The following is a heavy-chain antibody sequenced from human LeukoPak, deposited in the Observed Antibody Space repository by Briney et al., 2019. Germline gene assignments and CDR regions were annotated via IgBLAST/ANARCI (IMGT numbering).Heavy chain of an antibody. CDR2: IYYSGST. V-gene: IGHV4-59*01. J-gene: IGHJ6*03. Sequence: SETLSLTCTVSGGSISSYYWSWIRQPPGKGLEWIGHIYYSGSTNYNPSLKSRVTISVDTSKNQFSLKLSSVTAADTAVYYCARVKGRLYYYYYMDVWGKGTTVTVSS. CDR3: ARVKGRLYYYYYMDV. CDR1: GGSISSYY.